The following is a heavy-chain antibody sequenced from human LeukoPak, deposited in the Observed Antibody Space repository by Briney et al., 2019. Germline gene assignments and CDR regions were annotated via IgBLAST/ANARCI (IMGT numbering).Heavy chain of an antibody. Sequence: AGESLKIACMGSGYSFTSYWIGWVRQMPGKGLEWRGIIYPGDSDTRYSPSFQGPVTISADKSIRTAYLQWSSLKASDTAMYYCATKEEDIVGSAFDIWGQGTMVTVSS. CDR2: IYPGDSDT. J-gene: IGHJ3*02. V-gene: IGHV5-51*01. CDR3: ATKEEDIVGSAFDI. D-gene: IGHD2-15*01. CDR1: GYSFTSYW.